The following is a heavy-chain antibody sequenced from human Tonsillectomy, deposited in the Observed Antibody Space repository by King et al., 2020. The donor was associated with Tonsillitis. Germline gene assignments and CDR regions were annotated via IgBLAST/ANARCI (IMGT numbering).Heavy chain of an antibody. J-gene: IGHJ4*02. Sequence: VQLVESGAEVKKPGASVKVSCKASGYTFTSSYMHWVRQAPGQGLEWMGIIDPTGGSTTYAQNFQGRVTMTRDTSTSTVYMDLRSLRSEDTAVYYCANTIQLWISQLDYWGQGTLVTVSS. CDR2: IDPTGGST. CDR3: ANTIQLWISQLDY. V-gene: IGHV1-46*01. D-gene: IGHD2-2*01. CDR1: GYTFTSSY.